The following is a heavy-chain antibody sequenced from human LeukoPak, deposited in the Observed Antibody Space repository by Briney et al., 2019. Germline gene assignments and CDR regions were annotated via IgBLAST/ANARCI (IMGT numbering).Heavy chain of an antibody. Sequence: GGSLRLSCVASGFTFSGFSMTWVRQAPGKGLEWVANIKHDGTEKYYVDSVKGRFTISRDNAQSSLFLQMSSLRAEDTAVYYCARDGGYSSGWLDYWGQGTLVTVSS. V-gene: IGHV3-7*01. CDR2: IKHDGTEK. D-gene: IGHD6-19*01. CDR1: GFTFSGFS. CDR3: ARDGGYSSGWLDY. J-gene: IGHJ4*02.